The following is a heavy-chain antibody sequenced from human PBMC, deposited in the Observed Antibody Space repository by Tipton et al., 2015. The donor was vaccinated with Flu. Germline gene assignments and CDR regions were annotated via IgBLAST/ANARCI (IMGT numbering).Heavy chain of an antibody. J-gene: IGHJ5*02. CDR1: GASISSSY. CDR3: ASYALVLDP. CDR2: IYHSGDI. D-gene: IGHD4/OR15-4a*01. V-gene: IGHV4-59*08. Sequence: TLSPTCTVSGASISSSYWSWVRQPPGKGLECIGYIYHSGDINYNPSLKSRVTIAMDTSKNLFSLKLTSVTATDTTVYYCASYALVLDPWGQGTLVTVFS.